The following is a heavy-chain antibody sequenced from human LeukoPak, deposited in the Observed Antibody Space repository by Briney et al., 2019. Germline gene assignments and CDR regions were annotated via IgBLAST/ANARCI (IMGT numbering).Heavy chain of an antibody. J-gene: IGHJ4*02. V-gene: IGHV3-23*01. Sequence: GGSLRLSCAASGFTFSNYAMSWVRQAPGKGLEWVSAISGSGGSTYYADSVKGRFTISRDNSKNTLYLQMNSLRAEDTAVYYCAKDTDYYDSSGYNDYWGQGTLVTVSS. CDR3: AKDTDYYDSSGYNDY. D-gene: IGHD3-22*01. CDR1: GFTFSNYA. CDR2: ISGSGGST.